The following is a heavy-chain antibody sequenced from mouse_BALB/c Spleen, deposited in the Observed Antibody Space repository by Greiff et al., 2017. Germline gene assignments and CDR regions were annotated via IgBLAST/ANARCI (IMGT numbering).Heavy chain of an antibody. D-gene: IGHD1-1*01. CDR1: GYAFTNYL. Sequence: QVQLQQSGAELVRPGTSVKVSCKASGYAFTNYLIEWVKQRPGQGLEWIGVINPGSGGTNYNEKFKGKATLTADKSSSTAYMQLSSLTSDESAVYFCARSDYGSSYHWYFDVWGAGTTVTVSS. CDR2: INPGSGGT. J-gene: IGHJ1*01. V-gene: IGHV1-54*01. CDR3: ARSDYGSSYHWYFDV.